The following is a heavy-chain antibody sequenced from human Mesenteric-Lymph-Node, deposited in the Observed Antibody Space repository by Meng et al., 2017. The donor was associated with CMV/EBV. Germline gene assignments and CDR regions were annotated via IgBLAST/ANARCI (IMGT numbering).Heavy chain of an antibody. CDR1: GFTFSNYW. Sequence: GGSLRLSCAVSGFTFSNYWMTWVRQAPGKGLEWVANIKEDGNQKYYVESVRGRFTISRDNARNSLYLQMSSLRADDTAVYYCARATHTSAYYSDPVFDYWGQGALVTVSS. D-gene: IGHD3-22*01. CDR2: IKEDGNQK. V-gene: IGHV3-7*01. J-gene: IGHJ4*02. CDR3: ARATHTSAYYSDPVFDY.